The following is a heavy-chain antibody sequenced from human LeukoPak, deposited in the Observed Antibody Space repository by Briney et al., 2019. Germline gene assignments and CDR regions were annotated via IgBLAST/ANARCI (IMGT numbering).Heavy chain of an antibody. Sequence: ASVKVSCKASGYTFTSYDINWVRQATGQGLEWMGWMNPNSGNTGYAQKFQGRVTMTRNTSISTAYMELSSLRSEDTAVYYCARGRPYHDILTGYYGNDYWGQGTLVTVSS. J-gene: IGHJ4*02. CDR2: MNPNSGNT. CDR1: GYTFTSYD. CDR3: ARGRPYHDILTGYYGNDY. D-gene: IGHD3-9*01. V-gene: IGHV1-8*01.